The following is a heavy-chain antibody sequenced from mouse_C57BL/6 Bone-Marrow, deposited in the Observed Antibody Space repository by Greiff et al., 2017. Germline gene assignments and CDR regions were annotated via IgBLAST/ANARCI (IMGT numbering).Heavy chain of an antibody. CDR1: GYTFTSYW. J-gene: IGHJ2*01. CDR3: ARGGYSNGD. V-gene: IGHV1-55*01. CDR2: IYPGSGST. Sequence: QVQLQQPGAELVKPGASVKMSCKASGYTFTSYWITWVKQRPGQGLEWIGDIYPGSGSTNYNEKFKGKATLTADKSSSTAYMELRSLTSEDSAVYFCARGGYSNGDWGQGTTLTVSS. D-gene: IGHD2-5*01.